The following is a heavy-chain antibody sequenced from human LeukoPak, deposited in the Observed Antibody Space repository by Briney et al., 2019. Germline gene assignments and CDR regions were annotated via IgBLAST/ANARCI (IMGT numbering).Heavy chain of an antibody. CDR3: ARHPSPFYGSGSYGMDV. D-gene: IGHD3-10*01. Sequence: PSETLSLTCTVSCVSISSSSYYSGWVPQPPGKGLEWVGGIYYSGSTYYNPSLKSRVTISVDTSKNQFSLKLSSVTAADTAVYYCARHPSPFYGSGSYGMDVWGQGTTVTVSS. J-gene: IGHJ6*02. CDR1: CVSISSSSYY. V-gene: IGHV4-39*01. CDR2: IYYSGST.